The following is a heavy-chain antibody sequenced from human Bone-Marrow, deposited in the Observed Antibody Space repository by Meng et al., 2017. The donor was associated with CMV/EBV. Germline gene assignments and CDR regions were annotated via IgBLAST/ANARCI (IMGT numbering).Heavy chain of an antibody. Sequence: SETLSLTCFVYGGSFSGYYWSWIRQPPGKGLEWIGEVAHTGSTNYDSSLKSRVTMSVDTSKNQFSLKLTSVTAADTAVYYCARGDGYYNFWSGYYHQWGQGTLVTVSS. V-gene: IGHV4-34*01. CDR1: GGSFSGYY. D-gene: IGHD3-3*01. CDR3: ARGDGYYNFWSGYYHQ. CDR2: VAHTGST. J-gene: IGHJ4*02.